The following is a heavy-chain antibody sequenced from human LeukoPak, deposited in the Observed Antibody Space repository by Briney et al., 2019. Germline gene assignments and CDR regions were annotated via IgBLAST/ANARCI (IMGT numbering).Heavy chain of an antibody. J-gene: IGHJ5*02. V-gene: IGHV4-61*02. CDR2: IYTSGST. CDR1: GGSISSGSYY. Sequence: SETLSLTCTVSGGSISSGSYYWSWIRQPAGKGLEWIGRIYTSGSTNYNPSLKSRVTISVDTSKNQFSLKLSSVTAADTAVYYCARHPIFYDYVWGSYAGGNWFDPWGQGTLVTVSS. CDR3: ARHPIFYDYVWGSYAGGNWFDP. D-gene: IGHD3-16*01.